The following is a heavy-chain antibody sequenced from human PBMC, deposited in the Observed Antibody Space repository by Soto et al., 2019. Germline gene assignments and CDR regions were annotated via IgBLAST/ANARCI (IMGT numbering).Heavy chain of an antibody. J-gene: IGHJ4*02. CDR2: IVVGSGNT. V-gene: IGHV1-58*01. D-gene: IGHD3-9*01. CDR3: AAELSYDILTGYFDY. CDR1: GFTFTSSA. Sequence: QMQLVQSGPEVKKPGTSVKVSCKASGFTFTSSAVQWVRQARGQRLEWIGWIVVGSGNTNYAQKFQERVTITRDMSTSTAYMELSSLRSEDTAVYYCAAELSYDILTGYFDYWGQGTLVTVSS.